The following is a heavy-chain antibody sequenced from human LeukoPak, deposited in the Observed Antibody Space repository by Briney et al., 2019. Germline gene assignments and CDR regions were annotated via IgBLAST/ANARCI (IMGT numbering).Heavy chain of an antibody. V-gene: IGHV3-21*04. CDR2: ISSSSSYI. D-gene: IGHD4-11*01. CDR3: AKAKSYYSNYNY. J-gene: IGHJ4*02. CDR1: GFTFSSYS. Sequence: GGSLRLSCAASGFTFSSYSMNWVRQAPGKGLEWVSSISSSSSYIYYADSVKGRFTISRDNSKNTLYLQVNSLRAEDTAVYYCAKAKSYYSNYNYWGQGTLVTVSS.